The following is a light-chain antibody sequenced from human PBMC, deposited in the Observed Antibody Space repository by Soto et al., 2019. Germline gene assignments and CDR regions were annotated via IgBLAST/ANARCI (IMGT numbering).Light chain of an antibody. CDR1: QSVSSD. J-gene: IGKJ1*01. CDR3: QQYNNWPRT. Sequence: EIVMTQSPATLSVSLGERATLSCRASQSVSSDLAWYHQKPGQAPRLLIYGASTRATGIPARFSGSGSGTEFTLTINSLQSEDFAVYYCQQYNNWPRTFGKGAKVDIK. V-gene: IGKV3-15*01. CDR2: GAS.